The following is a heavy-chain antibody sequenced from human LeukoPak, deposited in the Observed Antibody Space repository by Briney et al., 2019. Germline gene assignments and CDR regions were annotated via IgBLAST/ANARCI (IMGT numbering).Heavy chain of an antibody. J-gene: IGHJ5*02. CDR1: GYTFTSYG. CDR3: ARVYCGGGTCYHSRGWFDP. CDR2: ISAYNGNT. V-gene: IGHV1-18*01. D-gene: IGHD2-15*01. Sequence: ASVKVSCKASGYTFTSYGISWVRQAPGQGLEWMGWISAYNGNTNYAQKLQGRVTMTTDTSTSTAYMELRSLRSDDTAVYYCARVYCGGGTCYHSRGWFDPWGQGTLVAVSS.